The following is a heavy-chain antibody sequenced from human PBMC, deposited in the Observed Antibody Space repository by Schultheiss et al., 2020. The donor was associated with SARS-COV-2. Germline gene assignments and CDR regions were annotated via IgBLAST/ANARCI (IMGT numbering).Heavy chain of an antibody. CDR3: ARHGQQLVRVFDP. J-gene: IGHJ5*02. D-gene: IGHD6-13*01. CDR1: GGSISSYY. CDR2: INHCGST. Sequence: SETLSLTCTVSGGSISSYYWSWIRQPPGKGLEWIGQINHCGSTIYNPSLKCRVTISVDTSKNQFSLKLSSVTAADTAVYYCARHGQQLVRVFDPWGQGTLVTVSS. V-gene: IGHV4-34*01.